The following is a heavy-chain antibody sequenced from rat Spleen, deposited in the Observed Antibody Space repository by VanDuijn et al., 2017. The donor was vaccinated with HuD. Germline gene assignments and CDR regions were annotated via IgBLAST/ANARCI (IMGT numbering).Heavy chain of an antibody. Sequence: QVQLKESGPGLVQPSETLSLTCTVSGFSLTSYSVRWVRQPSGKGPVWMGRMWYDGDTAYNSALKFRLSIYRDTSKNQVFLKMNSLQTDYTGTYYCTRERGSSGYFDYWGQGVMVTVSS. CDR3: TRERGSSGYFDY. CDR1: GFSLTSYS. D-gene: IGHD1-4*01. J-gene: IGHJ2*01. CDR2: MWYDGDT. V-gene: IGHV2-63*01.